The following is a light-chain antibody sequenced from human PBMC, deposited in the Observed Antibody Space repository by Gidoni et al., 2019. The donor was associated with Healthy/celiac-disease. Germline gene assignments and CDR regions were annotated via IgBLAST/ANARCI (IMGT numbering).Light chain of an antibody. CDR3: MQALQTPYT. Sequence: DIVMTQSPLSLPVTPGEPASISCRSSQSLLHSNGCNYLDWYLQKPGQSPQLLIYLGSNRSSGVPDRFSGSGSGTDFTLKISRVEAEDVGVYYCMQALQTPYTFGQXTKLEIK. CDR1: QSLLHSNGCNY. J-gene: IGKJ2*01. V-gene: IGKV2-28*01. CDR2: LGS.